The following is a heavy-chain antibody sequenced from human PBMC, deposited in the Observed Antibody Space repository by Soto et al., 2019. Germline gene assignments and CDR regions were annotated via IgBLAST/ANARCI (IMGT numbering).Heavy chain of an antibody. Sequence: QVQLHQSGPGLVKPSETLSLTCSVSGASITNYYWTWIRQSPGKGLEWIGYIYYGGTSNYNSSLKGRVTVSVDMSTNPFSLTLNSVTAADTAVYYCAMYYGHGQDYWGQGTLVTVSS. CDR1: GASITNYY. CDR3: AMYYGHGQDY. CDR2: IYYGGTS. D-gene: IGHD3-10*01. V-gene: IGHV4-59*01. J-gene: IGHJ4*02.